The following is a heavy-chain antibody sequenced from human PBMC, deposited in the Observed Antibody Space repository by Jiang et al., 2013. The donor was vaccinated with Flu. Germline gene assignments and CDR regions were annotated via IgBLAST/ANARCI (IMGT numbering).Heavy chain of an antibody. D-gene: IGHD2/OR15-2a*01. J-gene: IGHJ3*02. Sequence: LLKPSETLSLTCDVFRGSFTGYYWSWVRQPPGGAVEWIGEISDRGATDYNPSLRSRVAMSGDTSTNQFSLKLSSVTAADTAVYYCARHVIENRGFDIWGQGTMVSISS. CDR1: RGSFTGYY. V-gene: IGHV4-34*01. CDR2: ISDRGAT. CDR3: ARHVIENRGFDI.